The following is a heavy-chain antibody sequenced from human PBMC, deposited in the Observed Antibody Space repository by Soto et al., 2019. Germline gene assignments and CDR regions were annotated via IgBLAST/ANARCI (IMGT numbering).Heavy chain of an antibody. CDR2: ISSSSSYA. CDR1: GFTFSDYY. V-gene: IGHV3-11*06. D-gene: IGHD2-8*01. Sequence: QVQLVESGGGLVKPGGSLRLSCAASGFTFSDYYMNWIRQAPGKGLEWVSYISSSSSYAIYADSVKGRFTVSRDNAKNSLFLQMNSLRAEDTAIYSCARDSSVTPRPLDYWGQGTLVTVSS. CDR3: ARDSSVTPRPLDY. J-gene: IGHJ4*02.